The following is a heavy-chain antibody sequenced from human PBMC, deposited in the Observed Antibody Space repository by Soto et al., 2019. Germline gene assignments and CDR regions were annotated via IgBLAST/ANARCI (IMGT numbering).Heavy chain of an antibody. CDR2: INPDSGNT. CDR3: ATDLSGYSNWFDP. CDR1: GYTFSDYY. V-gene: IGHV1-2*02. D-gene: IGHD3-22*01. J-gene: IGHJ5*02. Sequence: QVQVEQSGAAVKKPGASVKVTCKTPGYTFSDYYMHWVRQAPGQGLEWMVWINPDSGNTDYAQKFRGRDTMTRDTSITTAYMELTSLRSADTAIYYCATDLSGYSNWFDPWGQVTLVTVSS.